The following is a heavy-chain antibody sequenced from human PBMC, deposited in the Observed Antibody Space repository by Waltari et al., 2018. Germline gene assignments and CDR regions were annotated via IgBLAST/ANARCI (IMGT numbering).Heavy chain of an antibody. CDR3: ARAKENWGRNAFDI. CDR2: FYNSGTT. D-gene: IGHD7-27*01. V-gene: IGHV4-4*07. J-gene: IGHJ3*02. Sequence: QVQLQESGPGLVKPSETLSLTCTVSGDSISTSHWSWIRQPAGKGLEWIGRFYNSGTTYYNPSLKSRVTMSVDTSNNQFSLKLDSVTAADTAVYYCARAKENWGRNAFDIWGQGTVLTVSS. CDR1: GDSISTSH.